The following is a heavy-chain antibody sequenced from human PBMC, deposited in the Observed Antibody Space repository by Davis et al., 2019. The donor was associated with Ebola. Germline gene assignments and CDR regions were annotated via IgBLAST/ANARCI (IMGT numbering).Heavy chain of an antibody. CDR1: GGTFSSYA. CDR2: ISGSGGST. D-gene: IGHD7-27*01. J-gene: IGHJ3*02. Sequence: SCKASGGTFSSYAMSWVRQAPGKGLEWVSAISGSGGSTYYADSVKGRFTISRDNSKNTLYLQMNSLRAEDTAVYYCARTGPLDAFDIWGQGTMVTVSS. V-gene: IGHV3-23*01. CDR3: ARTGPLDAFDI.